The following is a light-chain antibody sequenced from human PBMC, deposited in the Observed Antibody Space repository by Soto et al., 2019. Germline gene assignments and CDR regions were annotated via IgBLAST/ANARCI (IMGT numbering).Light chain of an antibody. CDR2: GAS. J-gene: IGKJ1*01. V-gene: IGKV3-15*01. CDR3: KQYNNWPLWT. CDR1: QSVSSN. Sequence: EIVMTQSPATLSVSPGERATLSCRASQSVSSNLAWYQQKPGQAPRLLIYGASTRATGIPARFSGSGSGTEFTLTISSLQSEDFAVYYCKQYNNWPLWTFGQGTKVGIK.